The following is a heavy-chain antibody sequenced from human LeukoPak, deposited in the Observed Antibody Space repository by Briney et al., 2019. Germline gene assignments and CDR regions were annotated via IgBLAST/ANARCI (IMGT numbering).Heavy chain of an antibody. CDR2: IYYSGST. Sequence: SETLSLTCTVSGGSISSGGYYWSWIRQHPGKGLEWVGYIYYSGSTYYNPSLKSRVTISVDTSRNQFSLKLSSVTAADTAVYYCASLAVAGLSEGYWGQGTLVIVSS. D-gene: IGHD6-19*01. J-gene: IGHJ4*02. CDR1: GGSISSGGYY. V-gene: IGHV4-31*03. CDR3: ASLAVAGLSEGY.